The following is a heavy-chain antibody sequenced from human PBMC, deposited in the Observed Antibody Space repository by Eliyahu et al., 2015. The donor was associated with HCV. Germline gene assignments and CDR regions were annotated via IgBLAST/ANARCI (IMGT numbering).Heavy chain of an antibody. V-gene: IGHV4-4*07. CDR1: GASXSSYY. CDR2: VFPSGGT. D-gene: IGHD2-2*01. Sequence: QVQLQESGPGLVKPSETLSLTFNVSGASXSSYYWTWIRQPAGEGLEWIGRVFPSGGTNYNPSFESRVSMSVDTSKNQFSLRLTSVTAADTAVYYCARAGSSNSCATLWGQGTLVTVSS. J-gene: IGHJ4*02. CDR3: ARAGSSNSCATL.